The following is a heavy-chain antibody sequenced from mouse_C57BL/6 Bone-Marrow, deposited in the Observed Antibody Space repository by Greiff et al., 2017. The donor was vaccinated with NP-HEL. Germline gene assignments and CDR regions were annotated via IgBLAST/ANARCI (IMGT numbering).Heavy chain of an antibody. CDR3: ARPCYYDPY. D-gene: IGHD1-1*01. CDR2: IRNKANGYTT. CDR1: GFTFTDYY. V-gene: IGHV7-3*01. Sequence: EVQLQESGGGLVQPGGSLSLSCAASGFTFTDYYMSWVRQPPGKALEWLGFIRNKANGYTTEYSASVKGRFTISRDNSQSILYLQMSALRAEDSATYYCARPCYYDPYWGQGTLVTVSA. J-gene: IGHJ3*01.